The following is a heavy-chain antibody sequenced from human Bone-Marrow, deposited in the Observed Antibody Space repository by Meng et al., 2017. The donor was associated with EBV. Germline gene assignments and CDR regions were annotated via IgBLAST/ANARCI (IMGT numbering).Heavy chain of an antibody. V-gene: IGHV1-69*06. CDR1: GGPFNSDA. CDR2: LIPMLGAP. Sequence: QVQLGQSGDEGRKPGSSVKVSCKTSGGPFNSDAISWVRQAPGQGLEWIGGLIPMLGAPNYAQKFQDRVTIIADKSTSTHYMQLSSLRSDDTAVYYCASESGRGYTPDYWGRGTLVTVSS. CDR3: ASESGRGYTPDY. D-gene: IGHD3-10*01. J-gene: IGHJ4*02.